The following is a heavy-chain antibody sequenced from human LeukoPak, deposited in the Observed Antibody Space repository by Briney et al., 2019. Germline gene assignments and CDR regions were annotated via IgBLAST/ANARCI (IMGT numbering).Heavy chain of an antibody. CDR2: IYYSGST. CDR3: ARASGGNSNY. CDR1: GGSISSSSYY. J-gene: IGHJ4*02. V-gene: IGHV4-39*07. D-gene: IGHD4-23*01. Sequence: PSETLSLTCTVSGGSISSSSYYWGWIRQPPGKGLEWIGSIYYSGSTYYNPSLNSRVTISVDTSKNQFSLKLSSVTAADTAVYYCARASGGNSNYWGQGTLVTVSS.